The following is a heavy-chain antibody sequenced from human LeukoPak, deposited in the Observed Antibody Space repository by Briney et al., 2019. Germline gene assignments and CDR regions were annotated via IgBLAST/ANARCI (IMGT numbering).Heavy chain of an antibody. D-gene: IGHD6-19*01. CDR3: VREDSYSSGWYGPDY. V-gene: IGHV3-11*05. Sequence: GGSLRLSCDASGFTFSDYYMTWIRQAPGKGLEWVSHISSSGNYRNYADSVKGRFTISRDNAKNTLYLQMNSLRAEDTAIYYCVREDSYSSGWYGPDYWGQGTLVTVSS. CDR1: GFTFSDYY. J-gene: IGHJ4*02. CDR2: ISSSGNYR.